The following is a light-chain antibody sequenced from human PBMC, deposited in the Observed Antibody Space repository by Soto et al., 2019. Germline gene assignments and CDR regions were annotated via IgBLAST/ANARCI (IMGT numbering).Light chain of an antibody. CDR1: QSVSSSY. J-gene: IGKJ5*01. CDR2: GAS. CDR3: QQYNNWPFS. V-gene: IGKV3-15*01. Sequence: EIVLSQSPGTLSLSKGERATLSCRASQSVSSSYLAWYQQKPGQAPRLLIYGASIRATGVPARFSGTGSETDFTLTISGLQSEDSAVYFCQQYNNWPFSFGQGTRLEIK.